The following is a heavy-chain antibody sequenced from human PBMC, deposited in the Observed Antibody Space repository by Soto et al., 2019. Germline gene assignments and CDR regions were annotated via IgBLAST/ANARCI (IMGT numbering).Heavy chain of an antibody. J-gene: IGHJ4*02. D-gene: IGHD2-15*01. V-gene: IGHV3-30-3*01. CDR2: ISYDGNNK. CDR3: ARAPGVVAAIRYFDS. Sequence: GGSLRLSCAASEFTFSSYAMHWVRQAPGKGLEWVAVISYDGNNKYYADSVKGRFTISRDNSQNTLYLQMNSLTAEDTAVYYCARAPGVVAAIRYFDSWGQGTLVTVSS. CDR1: EFTFSSYA.